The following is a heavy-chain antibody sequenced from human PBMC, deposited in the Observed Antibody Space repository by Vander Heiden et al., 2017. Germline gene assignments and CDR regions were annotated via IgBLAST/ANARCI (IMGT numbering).Heavy chain of an antibody. D-gene: IGHD2-2*01. V-gene: IGHV4-31*03. CDR1: GGSIRSGGYY. Sequence: QVQLQESGPGLVKPSQTLSLTCTVSGGSIRSGGYYWSWIRQHPGKGLEWIGYIYYSGSTYYNPSLKSRVTISVDTSKNQFSLKLSSVTAADTAVYYCAREYIVVVPAAQNWFDPWGQGTLVTVSS. J-gene: IGHJ5*02. CDR2: IYYSGST. CDR3: AREYIVVVPAAQNWFDP.